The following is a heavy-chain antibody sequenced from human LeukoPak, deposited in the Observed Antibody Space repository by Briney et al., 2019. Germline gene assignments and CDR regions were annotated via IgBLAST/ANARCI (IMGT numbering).Heavy chain of an antibody. Sequence: PGGSLRLSCIASTFRLSDYYMTWVRQAPGKGLEWISYISNSGSAMYYADSVKGRFTISRDNAKNSVYLQMSSPRSDDTAVYYCARTSWGVDTPMLHYYFDMDLWGKGTAVTVSS. J-gene: IGHJ6*03. D-gene: IGHD5-18*01. CDR2: ISNSGSAM. CDR3: ARTSWGVDTPMLHYYFDMDL. CDR1: TFRLSDYY. V-gene: IGHV3-11*01.